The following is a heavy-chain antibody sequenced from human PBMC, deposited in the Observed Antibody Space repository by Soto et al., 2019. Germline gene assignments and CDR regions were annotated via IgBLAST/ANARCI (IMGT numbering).Heavy chain of an antibody. J-gene: IGHJ4*02. CDR3: ATRVGTMGRDFFDY. V-gene: IGHV3-53*01. D-gene: IGHD1-26*01. Sequence: EVQLVESGGDLIQPGGSLRLSCAASGFTVSSNYLIWVRQAPGTGLEWVSLFYSSGTTYYADSVKGRFTISRDTSKNTLYLQMNSLRPEDTAVYYCATRVGTMGRDFFDYWGQGTLVTVSS. CDR1: GFTVSSNY. CDR2: FYSSGTT.